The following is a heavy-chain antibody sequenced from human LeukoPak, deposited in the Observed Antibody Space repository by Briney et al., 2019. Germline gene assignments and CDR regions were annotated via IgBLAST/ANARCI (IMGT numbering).Heavy chain of an antibody. CDR3: ARERERWFGEGGGHYYYYMDV. Sequence: PSETLSLTCTASGGSISNYYWSWIRQSAGKGLEWIGRIYTTGSTNYNPSLKSRVTMSVDSSKNQFSLRLNSVTAADTAVYYCARERERWFGEGGGHYYYYMDVWGKGTTVIISS. CDR2: IYTTGST. CDR1: GGSISNYY. V-gene: IGHV4-4*07. J-gene: IGHJ6*03. D-gene: IGHD3-10*01.